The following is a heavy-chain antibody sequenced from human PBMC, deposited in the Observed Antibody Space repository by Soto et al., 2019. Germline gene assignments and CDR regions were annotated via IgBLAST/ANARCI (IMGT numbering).Heavy chain of an antibody. CDR1: GGTFSSYT. Sequence: ASVKVSCKASGGTFSSYTISWVRQAPGQGLEWMGRIIPILGIANYAQKFQGRVTITADKSTSTAYMELSSLRSEDTAVYYCASWRSGGLIQNFLPTYYYYMDVWGKGTTVTVSS. CDR3: ASWRSGGLIQNFLPTYYYYMDV. CDR2: IIPILGIA. J-gene: IGHJ6*03. D-gene: IGHD3-10*01. V-gene: IGHV1-69*02.